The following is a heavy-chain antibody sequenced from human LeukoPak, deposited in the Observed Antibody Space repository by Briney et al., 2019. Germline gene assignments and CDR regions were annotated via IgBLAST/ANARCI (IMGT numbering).Heavy chain of an antibody. V-gene: IGHV1-8*01. Sequence: GASVQVSCKASGYTFTSYDINWVRQATGQGLAWMGWMNPNSGNTRYAQKFQGRVTMTRNTSISTAYMELSSLRSEDTAVYFCARKGPANYYYYYMDVWGKGTTVTVSS. CDR1: GYTFTSYD. D-gene: IGHD2-2*01. CDR2: MNPNSGNT. CDR3: ARKGPANYYYYYMDV. J-gene: IGHJ6*03.